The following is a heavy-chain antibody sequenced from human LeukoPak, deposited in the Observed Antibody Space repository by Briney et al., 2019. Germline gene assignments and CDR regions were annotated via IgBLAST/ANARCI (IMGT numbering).Heavy chain of an antibody. CDR1: GFTFSSYA. CDR2: ISGSGGST. J-gene: IGHJ3*02. CDR3: ARTRTITMIVVVAPWAFDI. V-gene: IGHV3-23*01. D-gene: IGHD3-22*01. Sequence: GGSLRLSCAASGFTFSSYAMSWVRQAPGKGLEWVSGISGSGGSTYYADSVKGRFTISRDNSKNTLYLQMNSLRAEDTAVYYCARTRTITMIVVVAPWAFDIWGQGTMVTVSS.